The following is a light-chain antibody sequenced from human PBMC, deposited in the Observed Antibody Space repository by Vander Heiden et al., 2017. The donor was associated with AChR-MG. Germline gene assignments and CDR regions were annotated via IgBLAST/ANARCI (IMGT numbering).Light chain of an antibody. Sequence: DIQMTQSPSTLSASVGDRVTITCRAGQSVSSWLAWYQQKPGKAPNLLIYKASTLQSGVPSRFSGSGSGTEFTLTISSLQPDDFATYYCQQDNSYPLTVGGGTKVEIK. CDR1: QSVSSW. V-gene: IGKV1-5*03. J-gene: IGKJ4*01. CDR3: QQDNSYPLT. CDR2: KAS.